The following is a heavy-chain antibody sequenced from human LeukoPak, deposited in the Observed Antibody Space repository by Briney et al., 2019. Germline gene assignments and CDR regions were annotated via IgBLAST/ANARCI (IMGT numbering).Heavy chain of an antibody. CDR2: ISSSSSTI. V-gene: IGHV3-48*04. D-gene: IGHD3-22*01. J-gene: IGHJ4*02. CDR3: AKMARMYYYDSSGYYLGY. Sequence: GGSLRLSCAASGFTFSSYSMNWVRQATGKGLEWVSYISSSSSTIYYADSVKGRFTISRDNAKNTLYLQMNSLRAEDTAVYYCAKMARMYYYDSSGYYLGYWGQGTLVTVSS. CDR1: GFTFSSYS.